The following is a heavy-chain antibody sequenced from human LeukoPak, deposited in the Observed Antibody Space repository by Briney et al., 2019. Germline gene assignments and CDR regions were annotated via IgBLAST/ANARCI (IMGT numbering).Heavy chain of an antibody. J-gene: IGHJ6*02. V-gene: IGHV3-7*03. CDR3: ARNNGMDV. CDR2: VNRDGSET. Sequence: GGSLRLSCAASGYALSSHWMTWVRQVPGRGPEWVANVNRDGSETYYLDSVKSRFTISKDNAKNSLYLQMNSLRAEDTALYHCARNNGMDVWGQGTTVIVSS. CDR1: GYALSSHW.